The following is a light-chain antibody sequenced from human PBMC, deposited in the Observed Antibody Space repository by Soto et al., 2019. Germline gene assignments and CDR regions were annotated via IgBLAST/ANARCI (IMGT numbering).Light chain of an antibody. J-gene: IGLJ3*02. V-gene: IGLV2-8*01. CDR1: SSDVGAYNY. CDR2: EVT. Sequence: QSVLTQPPSASGSPGQSVTISCTGTSSDVGAYNYVSWYQQHAGKASKLVIYEVTKRPSGVPDRFSGSKSANTASLTVSALQAEDEGADYCSSVAASNTWVFGGGTKLTVL. CDR3: SSVAASNTWV.